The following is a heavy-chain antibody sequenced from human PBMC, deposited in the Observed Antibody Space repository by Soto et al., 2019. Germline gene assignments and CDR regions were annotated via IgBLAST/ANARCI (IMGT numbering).Heavy chain of an antibody. V-gene: IGHV1-69*06. CDR1: GDSFNTFA. CDR3: ARTYYDSSGYYLWYFDY. Sequence: QVQLVQSGAEVKKPGSSVKLSCKASGDSFNTFAVTWVRQAPGQGLEWMGGIIPNFDAPNYAQKFQGRVTVTADKSTSTPYMELSSLRSEDTAVSYCARTYYDSSGYYLWYFDYWGQGTLVTVSS. J-gene: IGHJ4*02. D-gene: IGHD3-22*01. CDR2: IIPNFDAP.